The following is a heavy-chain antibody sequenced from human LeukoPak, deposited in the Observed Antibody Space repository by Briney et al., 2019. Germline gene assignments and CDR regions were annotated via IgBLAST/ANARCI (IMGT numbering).Heavy chain of an antibody. D-gene: IGHD2-15*01. CDR2: IDTSGNT. CDR3: ARGGWSLDF. V-gene: IGHV4-4*07. CDR1: GGSISSYD. J-gene: IGHJ4*02. Sequence: SETLSLTCTVSGGSISSYDWSWIRQPAGKGLEWIGRIDTSGNTNYKPSLKSRVTMSVDTSKNQFSLRLSSVTAADTAVYFCARGGWSLDFWGQGTLVTVTS.